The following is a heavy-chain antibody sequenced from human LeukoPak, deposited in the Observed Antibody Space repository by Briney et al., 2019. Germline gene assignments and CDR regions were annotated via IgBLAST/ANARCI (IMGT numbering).Heavy chain of an antibody. D-gene: IGHD5-18*01. CDR2: IYPGDSDT. Sequence: GESLKISCKTSGYSFTTYWIGWVRQMPGKGLEWMGIIYPGDSDTTYGPSFQGQVTISADKSISTAYLQWSSLKASDTAMYYCARRPSYVDTAMAYYFDNWGQGSLVTVSS. CDR1: GYSFTTYW. V-gene: IGHV5-51*01. CDR3: ARRPSYVDTAMAYYFDN. J-gene: IGHJ4*02.